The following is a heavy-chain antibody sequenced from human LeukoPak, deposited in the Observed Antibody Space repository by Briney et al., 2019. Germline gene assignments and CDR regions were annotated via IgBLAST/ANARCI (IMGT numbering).Heavy chain of an antibody. CDR3: AKRSDYGGNRNYFDS. J-gene: IGHJ4*02. D-gene: IGHD4-23*01. Sequence: GGSLRLSCAAPGFTFSSYGMSWVRQAPGKGLEWVSALNDGGGDTYYADSVKGRFSISRDNSKNTLYLQVLSLRAEDTAVYYCAKRSDYGGNRNYFDSWGQGTPVTVSS. V-gene: IGHV3-23*01. CDR2: LNDGGGDT. CDR1: GFTFSSYG.